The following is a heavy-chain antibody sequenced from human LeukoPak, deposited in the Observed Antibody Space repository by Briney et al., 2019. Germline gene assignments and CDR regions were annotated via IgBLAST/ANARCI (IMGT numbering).Heavy chain of an antibody. CDR2: LSAGGST. Sequence: GGSLRLSCAASGFSVSDSYMTWVRQAPGKGLEWVSVLSAGGSTYYADSMKGRFTTSRDNSKNTLYLQMNVMRVEDTAVYYCAREQWLDHWGQGSLVTVSS. J-gene: IGHJ4*02. CDR3: AREQWLDH. V-gene: IGHV3-66*01. D-gene: IGHD6-19*01. CDR1: GFSVSDSY.